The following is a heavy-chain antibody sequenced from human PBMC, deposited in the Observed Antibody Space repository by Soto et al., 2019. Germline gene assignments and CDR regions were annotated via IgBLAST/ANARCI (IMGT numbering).Heavy chain of an antibody. CDR1: GVTFSHAW. CDR2: IKSKADGGTT. J-gene: IGHJ4*02. CDR3: TTDRRGYSSVWYRGFDY. D-gene: IGHD6-19*01. Sequence: GGSLGVYCADSGVTFSHAWMNWVRQAPGKGLEWVGRIKSKADGGTTDYAAPVKGRFTISRDDSKNPLYLQMNSVKTEDTAVYYCTTDRRGYSSVWYRGFDYWGQGTLVTVSS. V-gene: IGHV3-15*01.